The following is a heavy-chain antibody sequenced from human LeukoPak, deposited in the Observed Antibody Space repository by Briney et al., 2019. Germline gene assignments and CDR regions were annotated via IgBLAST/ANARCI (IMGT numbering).Heavy chain of an antibody. D-gene: IGHD3-9*01. V-gene: IGHV1-69*13. CDR1: GGTFSSYA. CDR2: IIPIFGTA. CDR3: ARDTRHDGNFNILTGYSAFDY. Sequence: GASVKVSCKASGGTFSSYAISWVRQAPGQGLEWMGGIIPIFGTANYAQKFQGRVTITADESTSTAYMELSSLRSEDTAVYYCARDTRHDGNFNILTGYSAFDYWGQGTLVTVSS. J-gene: IGHJ4*02.